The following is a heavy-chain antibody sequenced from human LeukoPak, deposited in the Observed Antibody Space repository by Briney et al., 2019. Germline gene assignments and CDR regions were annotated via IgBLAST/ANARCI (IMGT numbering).Heavy chain of an antibody. Sequence: ASVKVSCKASGYSFTSYAIIWSRRAPGQGLEWMGWINSYSGRTNYAQNLQGRVTMTTDTSTSTAYMELTSLRSDDTAMYYCATLRRSGWYIGDWGQGTPVTVSS. CDR2: INSYSGRT. CDR3: ATLRRSGWYIGD. V-gene: IGHV1-18*01. D-gene: IGHD6-19*01. CDR1: GYSFTSYA. J-gene: IGHJ4*02.